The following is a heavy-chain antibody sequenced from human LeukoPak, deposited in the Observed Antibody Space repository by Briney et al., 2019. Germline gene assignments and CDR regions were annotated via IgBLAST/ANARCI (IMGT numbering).Heavy chain of an antibody. D-gene: IGHD6-13*01. CDR3: ARVGAAAGPGAFDI. V-gene: IGHV1-69*05. Sequence: ASVKVSCKASGRTFSSYAISWVRQAPGQGLEWMGGIIPIFGTANYAQKFQGRVTITTDESTSTAYMELSSLRSEDTAVYYCARVGAAAGPGAFDIWGQGTMVTVSS. CDR1: GRTFSSYA. J-gene: IGHJ3*02. CDR2: IIPIFGTA.